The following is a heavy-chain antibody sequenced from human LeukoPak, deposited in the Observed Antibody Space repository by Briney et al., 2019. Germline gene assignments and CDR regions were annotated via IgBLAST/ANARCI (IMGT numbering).Heavy chain of an antibody. D-gene: IGHD2-15*01. CDR3: ARHSRSGKEYDY. CDR2: IYYSGST. Sequence: SETLSLTCTVSGGSISSYYWSWIRQPPGKGLEWIGYIYYSGSTNYNPSLKSRVTISVDTSKNQFSLNLSSVTATDTAVYYCARHSRSGKEYDYWGQGTLVTVSS. J-gene: IGHJ4*02. V-gene: IGHV4-59*08. CDR1: GGSISSYY.